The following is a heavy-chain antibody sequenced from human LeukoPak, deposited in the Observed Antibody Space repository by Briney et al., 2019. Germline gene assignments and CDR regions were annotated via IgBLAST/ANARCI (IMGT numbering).Heavy chain of an antibody. V-gene: IGHV3-30*18. CDR2: ISYDGSDK. J-gene: IGHJ4*02. CDR1: GFTFSSYG. CDR3: AKDRDIAAAGYYFDY. Sequence: QTGGSLRLSCAASGFTFSSYGMHWVRQAPGKGLQWVAVISYDGSDKYSADSVKGRFTISRDNSKNTLYLQMNSLSAEDTAVYYCAKDRDIAAAGYYFDYWGQGTLVTVSS. D-gene: IGHD6-13*01.